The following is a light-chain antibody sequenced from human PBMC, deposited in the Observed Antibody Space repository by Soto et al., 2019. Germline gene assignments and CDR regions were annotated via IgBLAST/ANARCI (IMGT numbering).Light chain of an antibody. CDR3: TSFTTAYTHV. CDR2: DVT. V-gene: IGLV2-14*03. CDR1: SSDIGRYDY. J-gene: IGLJ1*01. Sequence: QSVLTQPASVSGSPGQSITVSCTGNSSDIGRYDYVSWYQQHPGKVPKLLIYDVTNRPSGVSNRFSGSKSGDTASLTISGLQAEDEADYYCTSFTTAYTHVFGTGTKVTVL.